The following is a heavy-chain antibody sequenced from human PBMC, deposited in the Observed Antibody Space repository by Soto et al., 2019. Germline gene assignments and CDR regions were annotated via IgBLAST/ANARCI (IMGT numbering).Heavy chain of an antibody. CDR1: GYSFTSYW. CDR2: IYPGDSDT. CDR3: ARRGYCISTSCAHDAFEI. J-gene: IGHJ3*02. D-gene: IGHD2-2*03. Sequence: GESLKISCKGSGYSFTSYWIGWVRQMPGKGLEWMGIIYPGDSDTRYSPSFQGQVTISADKSISTAYLQWSSLKASDTAMYYCARRGYCISTSCAHDAFEIWGQGTMVTVSS. V-gene: IGHV5-51*01.